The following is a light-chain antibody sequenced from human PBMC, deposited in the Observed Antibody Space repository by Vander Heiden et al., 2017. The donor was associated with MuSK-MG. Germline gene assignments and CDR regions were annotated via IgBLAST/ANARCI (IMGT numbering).Light chain of an antibody. CDR2: GNS. CDR1: SSNIGAGYD. J-gene: IGLJ1*01. CDR3: QSYDSSLSGYV. Sequence: QSVLTQPPSVSGAPGQRVTISCTGSSSNIGAGYDVHWYQQLPGTAPKLLIYGNSNRPSGVPERFSGSKSGTSASLAITGLQAEEEADYYCQSYDSSLSGYVFGTGTKVTVL. V-gene: IGLV1-40*01.